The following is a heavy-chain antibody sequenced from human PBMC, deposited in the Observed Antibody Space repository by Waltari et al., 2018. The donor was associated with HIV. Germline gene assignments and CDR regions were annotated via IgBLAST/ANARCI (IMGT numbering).Heavy chain of an antibody. V-gene: IGHV1-46*01. CDR1: FTSYY. CDR3: ARDQGQDYDFWSGYFQGPYYYGMDV. J-gene: IGHJ6*02. Sequence: FTSYYMHWVRQAPGQGLEWMGIINPSGGSTSYAQKFQGRVTMTRDTSTSTVYMELSSLRSEDTAVYYCARDQGQDYDFWSGYFQGPYYYGMDVWGQGTTVTVSS. CDR2: INPSGGST. D-gene: IGHD3-3*01.